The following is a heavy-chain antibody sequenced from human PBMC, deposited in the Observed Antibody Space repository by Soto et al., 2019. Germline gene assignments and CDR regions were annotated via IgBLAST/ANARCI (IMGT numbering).Heavy chain of an antibody. J-gene: IGHJ4*02. V-gene: IGHV3-9*01. D-gene: IGHD6-6*01. CDR3: AKDMFSSSSAATFDY. Sequence: EVQLVESGGGLAQPGRSLRLSCAASGVIFDDYAMHWVRQAPGKGLEWVSGISWQSGSIRYADSVKGRFTISRANAKNSLYLQMTSLRVEDTAFYYCAKDMFSSSSAATFDYWGQGILVTVSS. CDR2: ISWQSGSI. CDR1: GVIFDDYA.